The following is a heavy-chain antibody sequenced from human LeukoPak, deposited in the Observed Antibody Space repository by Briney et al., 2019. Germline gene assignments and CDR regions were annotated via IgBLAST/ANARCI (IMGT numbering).Heavy chain of an antibody. J-gene: IGHJ4*02. Sequence: GSSVKVSCKASGGTFSSYAISWVRQAPGQGLEWMGGIIPIFGTANYAQKFQGRVTITTDESTSTAYMELSSLRSKDTAVYYCAGTRRTTVTTYFDYWGQGTLVTVSS. CDR3: AGTRRTTVTTYFDY. D-gene: IGHD4-17*01. CDR2: IIPIFGTA. V-gene: IGHV1-69*05. CDR1: GGTFSSYA.